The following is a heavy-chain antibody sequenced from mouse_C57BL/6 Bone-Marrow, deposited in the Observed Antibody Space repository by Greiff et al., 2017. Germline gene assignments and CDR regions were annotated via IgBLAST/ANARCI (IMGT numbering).Heavy chain of an antibody. CDR2: ISSLAYSI. Sequence: EVQVVESGGGLVQPGGSLTLSCAASGFTFSDYGMAWVRQAPRKGPEWVAFISSLAYSIYSADTVTGRFTISSEYAKNTLYLERRRLGSEDTAMYYCARRGDLYYFDYWGQGTTLTVSA. V-gene: IGHV5-15*01. CDR3: ARRGDLYYFDY. J-gene: IGHJ2*01. CDR1: GFTFSDYG. D-gene: IGHD3-3*01.